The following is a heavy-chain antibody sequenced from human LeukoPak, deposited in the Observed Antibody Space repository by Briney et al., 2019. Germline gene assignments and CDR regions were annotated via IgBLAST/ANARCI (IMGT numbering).Heavy chain of an antibody. J-gene: IGHJ4*02. CDR3: ARGKGTN. CDR1: GGSFSGYY. D-gene: IGHD1-14*01. Sequence: PSETLSLTCAVYGGSFSGYYWSWIRQPPGKGLEWIGEINHSGSTNYNPSLKSRVTISVDTSKNQFSLKLSFVTAADTAVYYCARGKGTNWGQGTLVTVSS. V-gene: IGHV4-34*01. CDR2: INHSGST.